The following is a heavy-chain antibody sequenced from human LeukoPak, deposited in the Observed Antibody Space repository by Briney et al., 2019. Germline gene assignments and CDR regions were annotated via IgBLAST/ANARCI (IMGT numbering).Heavy chain of an antibody. CDR1: VYTFTGYY. CDR2: INPNSGGT. CDR3: ASESPRGNWNYYWFDP. V-gene: IGHV1-2*02. D-gene: IGHD1-7*01. J-gene: IGHJ5*02. Sequence: ASLKASCKASVYTFTGYYMHRVRQAPGQRGKWMGWINPNSGGTNYAQKFQCRVTMTRDTSISTAYMKLSRLRSDETAVYYCASESPRGNWNYYWFDPWGQGTLVTVSS.